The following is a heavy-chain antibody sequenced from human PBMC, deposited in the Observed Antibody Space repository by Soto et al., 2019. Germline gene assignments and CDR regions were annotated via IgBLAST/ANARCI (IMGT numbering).Heavy chain of an antibody. D-gene: IGHD3-3*02. CDR3: ARGRQYYHFWSGYQNEGPYDMDV. CDR1: GWPFTGYY. J-gene: IGHJ6*02. V-gene: IGHV4-34*02. Sequence: QVQLQQRGAGLLKPSETLSLTCADYGWPFTGYYSTWIRHAPGKGLEWIGEINHSARTNDNSSLKSRVTISVATSKHQCSLILYSVTAADTAVYYCARGRQYYHFWSGYQNEGPYDMDVWGQGTTVTGSS. CDR2: INHSART.